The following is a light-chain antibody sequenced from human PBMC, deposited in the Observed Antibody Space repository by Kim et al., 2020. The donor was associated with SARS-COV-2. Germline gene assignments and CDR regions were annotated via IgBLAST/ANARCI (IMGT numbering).Light chain of an antibody. V-gene: IGLV3-19*01. Sequence: ALGQTVRITCQGDSLRSYYASWYQQKPGQAPVLLIYGKDNRPSGLPDRFSVSSSGNTASLTITGAQAEDEADYYCNSRDRSGNHMVFGGGTQLTVL. CDR1: SLRSYY. CDR3: NSRDRSGNHMV. CDR2: GKD. J-gene: IGLJ3*02.